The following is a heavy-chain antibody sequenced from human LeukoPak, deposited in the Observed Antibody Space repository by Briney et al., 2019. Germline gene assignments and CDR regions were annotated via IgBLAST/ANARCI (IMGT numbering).Heavy chain of an antibody. Sequence: ASVKVSCKASGYTFTSYGISWVRQAPGQGLEWMGWMNPNSGNTGYAQKFQGRVTMTRNTSISTAYMELSSLRSEDTAVYYCARWYSSSWYFWNYYYYYGMDVWGQGTTVTVSS. CDR2: MNPNSGNT. D-gene: IGHD6-13*01. V-gene: IGHV1-8*02. CDR3: ARWYSSSWYFWNYYYYYGMDV. J-gene: IGHJ6*02. CDR1: GYTFTSYG.